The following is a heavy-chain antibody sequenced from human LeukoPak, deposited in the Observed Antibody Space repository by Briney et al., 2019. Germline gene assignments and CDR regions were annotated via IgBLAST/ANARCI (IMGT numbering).Heavy chain of an antibody. D-gene: IGHD6-13*01. J-gene: IGHJ4*02. Sequence: GGSLRLSCAASGFTFSSYAMSWVRQAPGKGLEWVSAMSGGGGSTNYADAVRGRFTISRDNSKNTLYLQMNSLRAEDTAVYYCARVSVNIAAADYYFDYWGQGTLVTVSS. CDR1: GFTFSSYA. CDR2: MSGGGGST. CDR3: ARVSVNIAAADYYFDY. V-gene: IGHV3-23*01.